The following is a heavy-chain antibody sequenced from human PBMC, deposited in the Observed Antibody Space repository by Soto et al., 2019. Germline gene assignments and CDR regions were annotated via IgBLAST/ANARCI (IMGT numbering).Heavy chain of an antibody. Sequence: EVQLVDSGGGLVKPGGSLRLSCAASGFIFTSYSMNWVRQAPGQGLEWVSSISSSSYIYYADSVEGRFTISRDNAKNSLYLQMSSLRGEDTAVYYCARDSGSSSDYYGMDVWGQGTKVTVSS. CDR1: GFIFTSYS. CDR2: ISSSSYI. J-gene: IGHJ6*01. CDR3: ARDSGSSSDYYGMDV. V-gene: IGHV3-21*02. D-gene: IGHD6-13*01.